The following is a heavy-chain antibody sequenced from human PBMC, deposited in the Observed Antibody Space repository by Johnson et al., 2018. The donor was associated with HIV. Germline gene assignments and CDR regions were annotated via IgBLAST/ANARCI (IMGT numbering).Heavy chain of an antibody. CDR2: ISWDGGNS. CDR3: ARTYLEMATISAFDI. CDR1: GFTFDNYA. V-gene: IGHV3-43D*03. D-gene: IGHD5-24*01. Sequence: EVQLVESGGVVVQPGGSLRLSCAVSGFTFDNYAMHWVRQAPGKGVEWVSLISWDGGNSYYADSVQGRFTISRDNIKKSLYLQMNSLRAEDTAVYYCARTYLEMATISAFDIWGQGTMVTVSS. J-gene: IGHJ3*02.